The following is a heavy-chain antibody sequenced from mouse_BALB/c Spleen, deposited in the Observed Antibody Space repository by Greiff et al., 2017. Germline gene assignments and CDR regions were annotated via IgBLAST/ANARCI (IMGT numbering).Heavy chain of an antibody. CDR2: ISSGGST. V-gene: IGHV5-6-5*01. J-gene: IGHJ2*01. CDR3: ARHGVYFDY. Sequence: EVQGVESGGGLVKPGGSLKLSCAASGFTFSSYAMSWVRQTPEKRLEWVASISSGGSTYYPDSVKGRFTISRDNARNILYLQMSSLRSEDTAMYYCARHGVYFDYWGQGTTLTVSS. CDR1: GFTFSSYA.